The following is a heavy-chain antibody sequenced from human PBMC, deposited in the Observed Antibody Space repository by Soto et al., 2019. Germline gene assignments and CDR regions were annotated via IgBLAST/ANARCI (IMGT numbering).Heavy chain of an antibody. CDR2: IRFDGSDE. Sequence: QVHLVESGGGVVQTGGSIRLSCAASASIFKGHGMHWVRQDPGKGLEWVAIIRFDGSDEHYGDSVEGRFTISRDSFKNVMCLDMYSLIVEHMAVYYCGRHGVEANPFYGFLDYWVQEILVTV. CDR1: ASIFKGHG. CDR3: GRHGVEANPFYGFLDY. V-gene: IGHV3-30*02. D-gene: IGHD4-17*01. J-gene: IGHJ4*02.